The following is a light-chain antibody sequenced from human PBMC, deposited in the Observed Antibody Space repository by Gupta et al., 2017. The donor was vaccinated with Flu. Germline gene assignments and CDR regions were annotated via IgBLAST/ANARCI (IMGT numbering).Light chain of an antibody. CDR1: QGIATY. Sequence: DIYMTQSPSSLSASIGDRVTITCRASQGIATYFNWYQQKPGNAPKVLIYAASRLQSGVPSRFSGSGSGTDFTLTISNLQPEDFATYYCQQTDSPPWTFGQGTKVEIK. V-gene: IGKV1-39*01. J-gene: IGKJ1*01. CDR3: QQTDSPPWT. CDR2: AAS.